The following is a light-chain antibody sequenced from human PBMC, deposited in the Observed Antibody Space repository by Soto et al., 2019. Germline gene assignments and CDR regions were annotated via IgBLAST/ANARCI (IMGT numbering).Light chain of an antibody. Sequence: QSVLTQPASVSGSPGQSSTISCTGTSSDVGGYNYVSWYQQHPGKAPKLMIYDVSNRPSGVSNRFSGSKSGNTASLTISGLQAEDEADYYCSSYTSSRTLVFGGGTKLTVL. V-gene: IGLV2-14*01. CDR3: SSYTSSRTLV. J-gene: IGLJ2*01. CDR1: SSDVGGYNY. CDR2: DVS.